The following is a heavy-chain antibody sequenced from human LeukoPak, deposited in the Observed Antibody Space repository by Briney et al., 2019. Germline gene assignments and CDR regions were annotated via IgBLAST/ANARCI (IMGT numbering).Heavy chain of an antibody. CDR3: ARAKTGLGDIVVVPAGYAFDI. Sequence: SSETLSLTCTVSGGSIRNGDFYWSWIRQPPGKGLEWIGYIYYSGSTYYNPSLKSRVTISVDTSKNQFSLKLSSVTAADTAVYYCARAKTGLGDIVVVPAGYAFDIWGQGTMVTVSS. V-gene: IGHV4-30-4*01. CDR1: GGSIRNGDFY. CDR2: IYYSGST. D-gene: IGHD2-2*01. J-gene: IGHJ3*02.